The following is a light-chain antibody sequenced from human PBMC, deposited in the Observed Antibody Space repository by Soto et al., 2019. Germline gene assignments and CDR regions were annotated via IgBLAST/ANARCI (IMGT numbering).Light chain of an antibody. V-gene: IGKV3-15*01. J-gene: IGKJ5*01. CDR1: QSVSRK. CDR3: QQYNHWRSIS. Sequence: EIVLTQSPATVSVSPGERATLSCRVSQSVSRKLAWYQHKPGQAPRLLIYDTSTRAADIPARFSGSGSGTDFTLTISSLQSEDFAVYYCQQYNHWRSISFGQGTRLEIK. CDR2: DTS.